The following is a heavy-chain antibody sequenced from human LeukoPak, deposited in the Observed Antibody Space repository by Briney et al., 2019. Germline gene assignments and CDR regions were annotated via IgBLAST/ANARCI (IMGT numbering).Heavy chain of an antibody. CDR2: IRSEGGHQ. CDR1: GPTVSYSG. D-gene: IGHD3-10*01. V-gene: IGHV3-30*02. CDR3: ARRFGDLGAYFFDY. J-gene: IGHJ4*02. Sequence: GASLTLSCAAYGPTVSYSGVRWVRQARGKGRGWVAFIRSEGGHQYYADSVKGRLTISRDNAKNFMYLQMSSLRAEDTALYYCARRFGDLGAYFFDYWGQGTLVTVSS.